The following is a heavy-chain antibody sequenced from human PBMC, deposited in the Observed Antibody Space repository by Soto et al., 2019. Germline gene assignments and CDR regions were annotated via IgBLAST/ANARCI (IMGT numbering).Heavy chain of an antibody. Sequence: SETLSLPYPVSGGSISNYYCNWIRQPAGKGLEWIGRIDTSGSTNYNPSLKSRVTMSVDTSKQEFSLKLSSVTAADTALYYCAIWGQDFWSGPFDYWGRGALVTVSS. V-gene: IGHV4-4*07. J-gene: IGHJ4*02. CDR2: IDTSGST. CDR3: AIWGQDFWSGPFDY. CDR1: GGSISNYY. D-gene: IGHD3-3*01.